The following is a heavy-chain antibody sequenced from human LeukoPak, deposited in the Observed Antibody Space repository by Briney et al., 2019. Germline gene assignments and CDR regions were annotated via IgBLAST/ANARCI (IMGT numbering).Heavy chain of an antibody. CDR1: GFTFTSHW. V-gene: IGHV3-74*01. J-gene: IGHJ3*02. CDR3: VSTGFDI. Sequence: GGPLRLSCAGSGFTFTSHWVYRVRQAPGRGLVWVSRTNPDGSTTAYADSVRGRFTISRDNAKYTVYLQMNSLRTEDTAMYYCVSTGFDIWGQGTMVTVSS. D-gene: IGHD1-1*01. CDR2: TNPDGSTT.